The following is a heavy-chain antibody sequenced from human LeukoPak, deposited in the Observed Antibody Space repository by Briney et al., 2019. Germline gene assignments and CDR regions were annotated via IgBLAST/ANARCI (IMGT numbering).Heavy chain of an antibody. CDR2: IYHSGST. V-gene: IGHV4-4*02. D-gene: IGHD3-10*01. CDR3: AKSNGYGLVDI. CDR1: GGSISSSNW. Sequence: SEILSLTCAVSGGSISSSNWWSWVRQPPGKGLEWIGEIYHSGSTNYNPSLKRRVTISVDKSKNQFSLKLSSVTAADTAVYSCAKSNGYGLVDIWGQGTMVTVSS. J-gene: IGHJ3*02.